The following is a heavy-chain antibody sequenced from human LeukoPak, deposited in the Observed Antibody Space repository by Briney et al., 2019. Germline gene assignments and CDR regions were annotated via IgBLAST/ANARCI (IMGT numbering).Heavy chain of an antibody. D-gene: IGHD3-10*01. CDR1: GGSISSYY. CDR3: AKDQWYYYGSGSYRFYYYYGMDV. Sequence: SETLSLTCTVSGGSISSYYWSWIRQPPGKGLEWIGYIYYSGSTNYNPSLKSRVTISVDTSKNFFSLNLTSVTAADTAVYYCAKDQWYYYGSGSYRFYYYYGMDVWGQGTTVTVSS. CDR2: IYYSGST. J-gene: IGHJ6*02. V-gene: IGHV4-59*12.